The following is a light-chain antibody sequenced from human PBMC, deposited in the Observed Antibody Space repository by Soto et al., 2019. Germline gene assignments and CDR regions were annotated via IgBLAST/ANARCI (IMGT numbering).Light chain of an antibody. Sequence: QSVLTQPPSASGTPGQRVTISCSGASSNIGSNYVYWYQQLPGTAPTLLIHKNNQRPSGVPDRFSGSESGTSASLAISGLRSGDEADYYCAAGDDSLSGWVFGGGTKLTVL. V-gene: IGLV1-47*01. CDR1: SSNIGSNY. J-gene: IGLJ3*02. CDR2: KNN. CDR3: AAGDDSLSGWV.